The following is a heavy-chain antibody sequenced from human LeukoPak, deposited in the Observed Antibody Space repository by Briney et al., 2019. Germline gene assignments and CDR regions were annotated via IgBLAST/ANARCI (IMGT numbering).Heavy chain of an antibody. CDR1: GFTFRSYE. V-gene: IGHV3-48*03. CDR3: ARIRGYYCDY. CDR2: ISSSGDTK. J-gene: IGHJ4*02. Sequence: GGSLRLSCAASGFTFRSYEMNWVRQAPGKGLEWISYISSSGDTKYCADSVKGRFTISRDNAKNSLYLQMNSLRGEDAAVYYCARIRGYYCDYWGQGTPVTVSS.